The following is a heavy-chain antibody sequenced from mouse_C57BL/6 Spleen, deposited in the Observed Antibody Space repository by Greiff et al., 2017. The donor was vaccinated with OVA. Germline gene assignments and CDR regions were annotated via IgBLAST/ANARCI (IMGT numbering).Heavy chain of an antibody. CDR2: IYPGDGDT. CDR3: ARTAGSNYVCYYAMDY. D-gene: IGHD2-5*01. J-gene: IGHJ4*01. V-gene: IGHV1-80*01. Sequence: QVQLQQSGAELVKPGASVKISCKASGYAFSSYWMNWVKQRPGKGLEWIGQIYPGDGDTNYNGKFKGKATLTADKSSSTAYMQLSSLTSEDSAVDFCARTAGSNYVCYYAMDYWGQGTSVTVSS. CDR1: GYAFSSYW.